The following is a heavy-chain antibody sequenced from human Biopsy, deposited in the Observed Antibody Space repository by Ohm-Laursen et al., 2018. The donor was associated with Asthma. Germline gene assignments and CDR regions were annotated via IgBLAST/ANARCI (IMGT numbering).Heavy chain of an antibody. J-gene: IGHJ3*02. CDR2: INDDGTST. D-gene: IGHD3-16*02. CDR3: ANIGGDAFDI. CDR1: GFTLSSYA. Sequence: GSLRLSCAASGFTLSSYAMSWVRQAPGKGLVWVSRINDDGTSTTYADSVTGRFTISRDNAKNMLYLQMKSLRAEDTAVYYCANIGGDAFDIWGQGTMVTVSS. V-gene: IGHV3-74*01.